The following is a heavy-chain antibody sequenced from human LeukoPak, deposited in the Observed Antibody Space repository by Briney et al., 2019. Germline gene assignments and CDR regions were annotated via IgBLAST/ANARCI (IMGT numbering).Heavy chain of an antibody. J-gene: IGHJ4*02. V-gene: IGHV4-59*01. Sequence: SETLSLTCTVSGGSISSYYWGWIRQPPGKGLEWIGYIYYSGSTNYNPSLKSRVTISVDTSKNQFSLKLSSVTAADTAVYYCARDLTHYCTNGVCRDYWGQGTLVTVSS. CDR1: GGSISSYY. CDR2: IYYSGST. CDR3: ARDLTHYCTNGVCRDY. D-gene: IGHD2-8*01.